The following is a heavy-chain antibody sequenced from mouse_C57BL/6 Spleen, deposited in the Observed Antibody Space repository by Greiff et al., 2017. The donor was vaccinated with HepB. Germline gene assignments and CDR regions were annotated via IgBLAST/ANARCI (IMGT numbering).Heavy chain of an antibody. CDR3: ARDDYGEAY. V-gene: IGHV1-26*01. J-gene: IGHJ3*01. Sequence: EVQLQQSGPELVKPGASVKISCKASGYTFTDYYMNWVKQSHGKSLEWIGDINPNNGGTSYNQKFKGKATLTVDKSSSTAYLELRSLTSEDSAVYYCARDDYGEAYWGQRTLVTVSA. CDR2: INPNNGGT. CDR1: GYTFTDYY. D-gene: IGHD2-4*01.